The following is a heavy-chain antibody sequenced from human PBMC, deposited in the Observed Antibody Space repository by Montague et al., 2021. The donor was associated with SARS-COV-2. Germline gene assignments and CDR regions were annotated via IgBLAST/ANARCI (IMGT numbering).Heavy chain of an antibody. J-gene: IGHJ4*02. CDR1: GGSISGSNYY. V-gene: IGHV4-39*01. Sequence: SETLSLTCTVSGGSISGSNYYWAWIRQPLGKGLEWIGSIYYSGSTYDNPSLKSRVSISVDTSKNQFSLKLNSVAAADTAVYYCARLLLELPGDYWGQGTLVTVSS. CDR2: IYYSGST. D-gene: IGHD1-7*01. CDR3: ARLLLELPGDY.